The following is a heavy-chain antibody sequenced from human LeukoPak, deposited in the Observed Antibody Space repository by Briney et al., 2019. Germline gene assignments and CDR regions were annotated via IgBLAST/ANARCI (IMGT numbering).Heavy chain of an antibody. CDR3: ATNRRPVWYGMDV. Sequence: GGSLRLSCAASGFTFSSYSMNWVRQAPGKGLEWVSSISSSSSYIYYADSVKGRFTISRDNAKNSLYLQMNSLRDEDTAVYYCATNRRPVWYGMDVWGQGTTVTVSS. CDR1: GFTFSSYS. CDR2: ISSSSSYI. V-gene: IGHV3-21*01. J-gene: IGHJ6*02.